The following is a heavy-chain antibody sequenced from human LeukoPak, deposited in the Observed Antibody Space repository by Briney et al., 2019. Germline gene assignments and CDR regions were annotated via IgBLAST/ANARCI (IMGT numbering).Heavy chain of an antibody. CDR3: ARVRTEGIAVAGNDY. CDR2: IYPGDSDT. J-gene: IGHJ4*02. V-gene: IGHV5-51*01. Sequence: GESLKISCKGSGYSFTSYWIGWVRQMPGKGLEWMGIIYPGDSDTRYSPSFQGQVTTSADKSISTAYLQWSSLKASDTAMYYCARVRTEGIAVAGNDYWGQGTLVTVSS. CDR1: GYSFTSYW. D-gene: IGHD6-19*01.